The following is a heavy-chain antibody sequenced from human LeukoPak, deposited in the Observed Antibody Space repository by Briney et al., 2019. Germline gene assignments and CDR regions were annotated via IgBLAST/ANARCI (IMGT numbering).Heavy chain of an antibody. CDR3: AKDDSGYLYYFDY. D-gene: IGHD5-12*01. CDR1: GFTFNSYG. V-gene: IGHV3-30*18. Sequence: GRSLRLSCAASGFTFNSYGMHWVRQAPGKGLEWVAVISYDGSNKYYADSVKGRFAISRDNSKNTLYLQMNSLRAEDTAVYYCAKDDSGYLYYFDYWGQGTLVTVSS. J-gene: IGHJ4*02. CDR2: ISYDGSNK.